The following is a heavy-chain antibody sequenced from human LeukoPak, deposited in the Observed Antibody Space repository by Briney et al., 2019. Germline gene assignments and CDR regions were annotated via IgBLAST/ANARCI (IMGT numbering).Heavy chain of an antibody. V-gene: IGHV4-59*08. CDR2: IYYSGSI. J-gene: IGHJ4*02. D-gene: IGHD4-17*01. Sequence: SETLSLTCNVSGGSLSNYYWSWIRQPPGKGLEWIGYIYYSGSINYNPSLKSRVTISVDMSKNQFSLQLSSVTAANTAVYYCARQSRDGDYIAKLFDYWGQGTLVTVSS. CDR1: GGSLSNYY. CDR3: ARQSRDGDYIAKLFDY.